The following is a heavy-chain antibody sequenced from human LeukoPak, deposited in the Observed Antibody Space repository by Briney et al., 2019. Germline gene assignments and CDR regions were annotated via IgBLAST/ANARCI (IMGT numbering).Heavy chain of an antibody. V-gene: IGHV3-48*04. D-gene: IGHD4-17*01. CDR2: ISCSGSTI. J-gene: IGHJ6*03. CDR3: ARDGQRAVTTHGTSYYYYYYMDV. CDR1: GFTFRNYN. Sequence: GGSVRLSCAASGFTFRNYNMNWVRQAPGKGLEWVSYISCSGSTIYFADSVKGRFTISRDNAKNSLYLKMNSLRAEDTAVYYCARDGQRAVTTHGTSYYYYYYMDVWGKGTTVTVSS.